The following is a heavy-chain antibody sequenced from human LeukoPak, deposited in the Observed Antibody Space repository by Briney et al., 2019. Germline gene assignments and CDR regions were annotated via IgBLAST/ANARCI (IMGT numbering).Heavy chain of an antibody. CDR2: ISAYNGNT. J-gene: IGHJ4*02. CDR1: GYTFTSYG. V-gene: IGHV1-18*01. Sequence: ASVKVSCKASGYTFTSYGISWVRQAPGQGLEWMGWISAYNGNTNYAQKLQGRVTMATDTSTSTAYMELRSLRSDDTAVYYCARVLIVVVPAALNYFDYWGQGALVTVSS. CDR3: ARVLIVVVPAALNYFDY. D-gene: IGHD2-2*01.